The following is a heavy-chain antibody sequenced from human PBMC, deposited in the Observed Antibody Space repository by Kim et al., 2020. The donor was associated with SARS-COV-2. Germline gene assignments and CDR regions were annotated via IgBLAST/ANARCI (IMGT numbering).Heavy chain of an antibody. D-gene: IGHD6-19*01. Sequence: GGSLRLSCAASGFTFSSYSMNWVRQAPGKGLEWVSSISSSSSYIYYADSVKGRFTISRDNAKNSLYLQMNSLRAEDTAVYYCARWGSGWRFDYWGQGTLVTVPS. J-gene: IGHJ4*02. CDR3: ARWGSGWRFDY. V-gene: IGHV3-21*01. CDR1: GFTFSSYS. CDR2: ISSSSSYI.